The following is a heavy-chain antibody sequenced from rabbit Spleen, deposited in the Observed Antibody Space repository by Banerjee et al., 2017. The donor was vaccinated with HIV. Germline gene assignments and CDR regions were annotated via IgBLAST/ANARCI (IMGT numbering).Heavy chain of an antibody. J-gene: IGHJ4*01. D-gene: IGHD2-1*01. CDR1: GVSFSGSSY. V-gene: IGHV1S40*01. CDR3: VRDQAGDADYGPYYLNL. CDR2: IYTGGSGST. Sequence: QSLEESGGDLVNPGASLTLTCIASGVSFSGSSYMCWVRQAPGKGLEWIACIYTGGSGSTAYASWAKGRFTVSKTSSTTVTLQLHSLTAADTATYFCVRDQAGDADYGPYYLNLWGPGTLVTVS.